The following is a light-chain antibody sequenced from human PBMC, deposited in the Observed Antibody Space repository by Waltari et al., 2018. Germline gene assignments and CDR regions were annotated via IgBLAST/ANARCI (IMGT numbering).Light chain of an antibody. V-gene: IGKV3-20*01. CDR3: QQYDGSVVT. CDR1: QTITGSW. Sequence: DIVLTKSPGTLSVSPGERVTVSCRASQTITGSWLTWYHQKPGQAPRLLIYGASNRAPGIPDRFSGSGSGTDFTLTISRLEPEDSAVYYCQQYDGSVVTFGGGTKVEIK. J-gene: IGKJ4*01. CDR2: GAS.